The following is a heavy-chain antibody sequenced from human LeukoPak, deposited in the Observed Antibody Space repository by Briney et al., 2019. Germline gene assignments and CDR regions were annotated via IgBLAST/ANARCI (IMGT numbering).Heavy chain of an antibody. D-gene: IGHD3-22*01. V-gene: IGHV3-11*01. CDR2: ISSSGSTI. Sequence: GGSLRLSCAAPGFTFSDYYMSWIRQAPGKGLEWVSYISSSGSTIYYADSVKGRFTISRDNAKNSLYLQMNSLRAEDTAVYYCASTPYYDSSGYQVDYWGQGTLVTVSS. J-gene: IGHJ4*02. CDR3: ASTPYYDSSGYQVDY. CDR1: GFTFSDYY.